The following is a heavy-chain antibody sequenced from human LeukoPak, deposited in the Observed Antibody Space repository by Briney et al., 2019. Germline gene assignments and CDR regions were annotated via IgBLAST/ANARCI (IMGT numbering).Heavy chain of an antibody. D-gene: IGHD6-19*01. CDR3: ARRENGWYGGVAQDY. CDR2: TYYRSKWYN. V-gene: IGHV6-1*01. CDR1: GDSVSSNTAA. Sequence: SQTLSLTCAIFGDSVSSNTAAWNWIRQSPSRGLEWLGRTYYRSKWYNDYAISMRSRILVNPDTSKNQFSLQLSSVTAADTAVYYCARRENGWYGGVAQDYWGQGTLVTVSS. J-gene: IGHJ4*02.